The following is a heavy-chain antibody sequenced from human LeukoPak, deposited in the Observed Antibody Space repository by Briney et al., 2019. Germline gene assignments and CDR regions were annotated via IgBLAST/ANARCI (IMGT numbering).Heavy chain of an antibody. CDR1: GFTFSNYY. D-gene: IGHD3-10*01. CDR2: ISSSGNPI. V-gene: IGHV3-11*04. Sequence: GSLRLSCAASGFTFSNYYMSWIRQAPGKGLEWVSYISSSGNPIYYADSVKGRFTISRDNAKNSLYLQMKSLRAEDTAVYYCARGLVDAYYFDYWGQGTLVTVSS. CDR3: ARGLVDAYYFDY. J-gene: IGHJ4*02.